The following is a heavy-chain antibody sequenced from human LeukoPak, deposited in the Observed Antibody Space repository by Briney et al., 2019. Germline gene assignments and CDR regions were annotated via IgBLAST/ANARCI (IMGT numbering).Heavy chain of an antibody. CDR1: GYIFTDNY. CDR2: INSNNGGT. V-gene: IGHV1-2*02. Sequence: GSVKVSCKASGYIFTDNYMHWVRQAPGQGLEWMGWINSNNGGTKYAQKFQGRVTMTRDTSISTAFMGLSRLRSDDTATYYCARAGGVTVTTTWGQGTLVTVSS. D-gene: IGHD4-11*01. J-gene: IGHJ5*02. CDR3: ARAGGVTVTTT.